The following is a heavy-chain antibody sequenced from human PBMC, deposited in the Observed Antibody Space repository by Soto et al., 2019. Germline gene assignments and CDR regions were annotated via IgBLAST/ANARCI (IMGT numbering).Heavy chain of an antibody. CDR1: GFTFSSYA. CDR2: ISSNGGSQ. D-gene: IGHD5-18*01. V-gene: IGHV3-64D*08. Sequence: GGSLRLSCSASGFTFSSYAMHWVRQAPGKGLEYVSAISSNGGSQYYADSVKGRFTISRDNSKNTLYLQMSSLRAEDTAVYYCVNGRGYSYKYYFDYWGQGTLVTVSS. J-gene: IGHJ4*02. CDR3: VNGRGYSYKYYFDY.